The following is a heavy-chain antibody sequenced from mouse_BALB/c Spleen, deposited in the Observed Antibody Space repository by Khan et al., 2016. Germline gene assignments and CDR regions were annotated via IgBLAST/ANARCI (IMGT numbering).Heavy chain of an antibody. CDR1: GFDFSRYW. CDR3: ARKRAWFAY. V-gene: IGHV4-1*02. CDR2: INPDSSTI. Sequence: EVKLLESGGGLVQPGGSLKLSCAASGFDFSRYWMSWVRQAPGKGLEWIGEINPDSSTINYTPSLKDKFIISRDNAKNTLYLQMSKVRSEDTARYYCARKRAWFAYWGQGTLVTVSA. J-gene: IGHJ3*01.